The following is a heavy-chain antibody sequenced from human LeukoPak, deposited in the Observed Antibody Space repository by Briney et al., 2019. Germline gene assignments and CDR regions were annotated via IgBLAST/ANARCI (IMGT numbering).Heavy chain of an antibody. V-gene: IGHV3-23*01. CDR2: ISGSGGST. Sequence: GGSLRLSCAASGFTFSSYAMSWVRQAPGKGLEWVSAISGSGGSTYYAGSVKGRFTISTDNSKNTLYLQMNSLRAEDTAVYYCAKDPYYYGSGSYMVYFDYWGQGTLVTVSS. CDR1: GFTFSSYA. CDR3: AKDPYYYGSGSYMVYFDY. D-gene: IGHD3-10*01. J-gene: IGHJ4*02.